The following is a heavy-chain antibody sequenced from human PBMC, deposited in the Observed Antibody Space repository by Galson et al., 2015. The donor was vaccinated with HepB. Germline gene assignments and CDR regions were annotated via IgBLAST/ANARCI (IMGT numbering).Heavy chain of an antibody. V-gene: IGHV3-23*01. Sequence: SLRLSCAVSGFTFSNYALSWVRQAPGKGLEWVSSIGGSGYSTFYADFVKGRFTISRDNSKNTLFLQMNSLRAKDTAVYYCAKGSSGTYYEVFDSWGPGALVTVSS. CDR2: IGGSGYST. D-gene: IGHD6-25*01. CDR1: GFTFSNYA. CDR3: AKGSSGTYYEVFDS. J-gene: IGHJ4*02.